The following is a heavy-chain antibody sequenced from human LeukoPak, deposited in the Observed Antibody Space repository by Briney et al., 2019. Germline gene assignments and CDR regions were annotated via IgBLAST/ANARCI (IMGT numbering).Heavy chain of an antibody. V-gene: IGHV3-11*04. Sequence: AGGSLRLSCAASGFTVSSNYMSWVRQAPGKGLEWVSYISSSGSTIYYADSVKGRFTISRDNAKNSLYLQMNSLRAEDTAVYYCAREHYDSSGSLDYWGQGTLVTVSS. CDR1: GFTVSSNY. D-gene: IGHD3-22*01. CDR2: ISSSGSTI. CDR3: AREHYDSSGSLDY. J-gene: IGHJ4*02.